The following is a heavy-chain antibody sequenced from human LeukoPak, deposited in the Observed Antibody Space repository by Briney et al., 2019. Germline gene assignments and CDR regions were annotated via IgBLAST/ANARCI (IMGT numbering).Heavy chain of an antibody. Sequence: GGSLRLSCVGSGFTISNYWMHWVRQAPGTGLAWVSRIHPDGSITTYADSVKGRFTISRDNAKNTLYLQMNSLGAEDTAVYYCAPQQTYSPYNWFDPWGQGTLVTVSS. CDR2: IHPDGSIT. V-gene: IGHV3-74*03. CDR1: GFTISNYW. D-gene: IGHD5-12*01. J-gene: IGHJ5*02. CDR3: APQQTYSPYNWFDP.